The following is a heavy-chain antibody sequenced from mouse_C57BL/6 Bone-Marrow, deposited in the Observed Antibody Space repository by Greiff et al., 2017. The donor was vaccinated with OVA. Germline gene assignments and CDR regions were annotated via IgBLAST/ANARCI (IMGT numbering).Heavy chain of an antibody. Sequence: EVQRVESGPGMVKPSQSLSLTCTVTGYSITSGYDWHWIRHFPGNKLEWMGYISYSGSTNYNPSLKSRISITHDTSKNHFFLKLNSVTTEDTATYYCAGGVTPYYYAMDYWGQGTSVTVSS. J-gene: IGHJ4*01. CDR1: GYSITSGYD. V-gene: IGHV3-1*01. CDR3: AGGVTPYYYAMDY. D-gene: IGHD2-2*01. CDR2: ISYSGST.